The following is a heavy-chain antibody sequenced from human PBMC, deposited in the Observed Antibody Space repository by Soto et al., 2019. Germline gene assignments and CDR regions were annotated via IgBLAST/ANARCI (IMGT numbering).Heavy chain of an antibody. CDR2: ISYDGSNK. J-gene: IGHJ4*02. Sequence: QVQLVESGGGVVQPGRSLRLSCAASGFTFSSYGMHWVRQAPGKGLEWVAVISYDGSNKYYADSVTGRFTISRDNSKNQLYLQMNSLRAEDTAVYYCAKDYGDIVATIAYWGQGTLVTVSS. V-gene: IGHV3-30*18. CDR3: AKDYGDIVATIAY. CDR1: GFTFSSYG. D-gene: IGHD5-12*01.